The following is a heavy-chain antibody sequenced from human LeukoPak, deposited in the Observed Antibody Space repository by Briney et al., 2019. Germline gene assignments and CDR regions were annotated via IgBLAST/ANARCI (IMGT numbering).Heavy chain of an antibody. CDR1: GGSMNSYY. CDR3: ARGRSDAFDI. CDR2: IYSSGAT. J-gene: IGHJ3*02. Sequence: PSETLSLTCTVSGGSMNSYYWSWIRQPAGKGLEWIGRIYSSGATNYNPSLKSRVTMSLDTSKNQFSLKLSSVTAADTAVYYCARGRSDAFDIWGQGTMVTVSS. V-gene: IGHV4-4*07.